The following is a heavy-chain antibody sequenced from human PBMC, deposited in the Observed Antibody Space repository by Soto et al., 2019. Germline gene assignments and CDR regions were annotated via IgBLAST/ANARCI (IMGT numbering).Heavy chain of an antibody. Sequence: GGSLRLSCAASGFSFSTYSMNWVRQAPGKGLEWVSSITTSSSNTYYADSLKGRFTLSRDNAKNSLYLQMSNLRAEDTAVYYCARSARGFSYGKIDSWGQGTLVTVSS. V-gene: IGHV3-21*01. CDR3: ARSARGFSYGKIDS. CDR1: GFSFSTYS. J-gene: IGHJ4*02. CDR2: ITTSSSNT. D-gene: IGHD5-18*01.